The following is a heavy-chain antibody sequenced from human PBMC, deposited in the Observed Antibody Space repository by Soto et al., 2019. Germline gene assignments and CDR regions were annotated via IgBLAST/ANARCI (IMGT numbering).Heavy chain of an antibody. D-gene: IGHD1-7*01. J-gene: IGHJ5*02. Sequence: SETLSLTFTFSGGSVRDGSYYWAWLRQPPGKGLEWIGHIYHSGSTIYNPSLKIRVTISIDTSKSQFSLNLNSMTAADTAVYYCAGYNWNYYFDPWGQGTLVTVS. V-gene: IGHV4-61*01. CDR2: IYHSGST. CDR3: AGYNWNYYFDP. CDR1: GGSVRDGSYY.